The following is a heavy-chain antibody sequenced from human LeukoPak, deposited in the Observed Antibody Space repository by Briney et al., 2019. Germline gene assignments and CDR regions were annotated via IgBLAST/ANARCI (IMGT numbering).Heavy chain of an antibody. CDR3: VRGGYRGFDYEY. D-gene: IGHD5-12*01. CDR2: ISPDSNYK. J-gene: IGHJ4*02. Sequence: GESLRLSCAASGFIFSTYSMNWLRLAPGKGLEWVSSISPDSNYKYYVDSVKGRFTISRDNAKSSLYLQMNSLRAEDTAVYYCVRGGYRGFDYEYWGQGTLVTVSP. V-gene: IGHV3-21*01. CDR1: GFIFSTYS.